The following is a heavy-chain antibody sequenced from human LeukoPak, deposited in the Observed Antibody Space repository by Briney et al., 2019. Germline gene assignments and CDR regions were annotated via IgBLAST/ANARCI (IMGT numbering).Heavy chain of an antibody. CDR2: IIRIFGTA. Sequence: SVKVSCKASGGTFSSYAIRWVRQAPGQGLEWMGGIIRIFGTANYAQKFQGRVTITADESTSTAYMELSSLRSEDTAVYYCARDYYGSGSYSNFDLWGRGTLVTVSS. D-gene: IGHD3-10*01. V-gene: IGHV1-69*13. J-gene: IGHJ2*01. CDR3: ARDYYGSGSYSNFDL. CDR1: GGTFSSYA.